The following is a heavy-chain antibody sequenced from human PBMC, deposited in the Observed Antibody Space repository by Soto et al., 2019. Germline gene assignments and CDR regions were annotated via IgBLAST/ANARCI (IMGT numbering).Heavy chain of an antibody. Sequence: QVQLVQSGAEVKKPGASVKVSCKASGYTFTSYYMHWVRQAPGQGLEWMGIINPSGGSTSYAQKVQGRVTMTRDTSTSTGDRELSSLRSEDTAVYDWARGGRLGELSFYYFDYWGQGTLVTVSS. J-gene: IGHJ4*02. CDR1: GYTFTSYY. V-gene: IGHV1-46*01. D-gene: IGHD3-16*02. CDR2: INPSGGST. CDR3: ARGGRLGELSFYYFDY.